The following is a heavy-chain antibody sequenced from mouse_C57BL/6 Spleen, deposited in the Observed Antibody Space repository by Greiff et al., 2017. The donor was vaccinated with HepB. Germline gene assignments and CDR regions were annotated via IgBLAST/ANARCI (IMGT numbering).Heavy chain of an antibody. J-gene: IGHJ3*01. CDR3: ARGDYYSNYGAY. CDR1: GYTFTSYW. Sequence: QVHVKQPGAELVMPGASVKLSCKASGYTFTSYWMHWVKQRPGQGLEWIGEIDPSDSYTNYNQKFKGKSTLTVDKSSSTAYMQLSSLTSEDSAVYYCARGDYYSNYGAYWGQGTLVTVFA. CDR2: IDPSDSYT. D-gene: IGHD2-5*01. V-gene: IGHV1-69*01.